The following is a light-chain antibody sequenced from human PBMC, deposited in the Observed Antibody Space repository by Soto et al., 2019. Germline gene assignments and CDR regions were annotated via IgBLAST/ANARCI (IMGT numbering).Light chain of an antibody. Sequence: EIVMTQSPATLSVSPGERATLSCRASQSVSSNLAWYQQKPGHAPRLLIYGASTRATGIPARFIGSGSGTEFTLTISSLQSEDFAVYYCEQYNNWPTWTFGQGTKVEIK. V-gene: IGKV3-15*01. CDR3: EQYNNWPTWT. CDR1: QSVSSN. J-gene: IGKJ1*01. CDR2: GAS.